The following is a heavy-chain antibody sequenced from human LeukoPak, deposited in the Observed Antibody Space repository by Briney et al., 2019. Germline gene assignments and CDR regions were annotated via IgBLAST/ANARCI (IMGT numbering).Heavy chain of an antibody. CDR1: GFTFSSYW. V-gene: IGHV3-74*01. J-gene: IGHJ4*02. CDR2: ISGDGSDT. Sequence: GGSLRLSCAASGFTFSSYWMHWVRQVPGKGLAWVARISGDGSDTNSADSVKGRFTISRDNAKKTVSLQMNSLRAEDTAVYYCVRGLGSGYSYAYGVHWGQETQVSVSS. D-gene: IGHD5-18*01. CDR3: VRGLGSGYSYAYGVH.